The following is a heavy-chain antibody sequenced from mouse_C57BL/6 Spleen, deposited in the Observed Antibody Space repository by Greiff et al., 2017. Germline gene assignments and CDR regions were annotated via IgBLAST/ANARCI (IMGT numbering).Heavy chain of an antibody. CDR1: GFSLTSYG. J-gene: IGHJ4*01. D-gene: IGHD1-1*01. CDR2: IWSGGST. V-gene: IGHV2-2*01. Sequence: VKLMESGPGLVQPSQSLSITCTVSGFSLTSYGVHWVRQSPGKGLEWLGVIWSGGSTDYNAAFISRLSISKDNANSQVFFKMNSLQADDTAIYYCARPLTYGSSSYAMDYWGQGTSVTVSS. CDR3: ARPLTYGSSSYAMDY.